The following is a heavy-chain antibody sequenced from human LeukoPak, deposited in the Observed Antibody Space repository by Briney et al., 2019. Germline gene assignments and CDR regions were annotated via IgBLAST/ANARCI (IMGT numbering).Heavy chain of an antibody. Sequence: ASVKVSCKASGGAFSSYAISWVRQAPGQGLEWMGCISDYNGNTNYAQKLQGRVTMTTDTSTSTAYMELRSLRSDDTVVYYCARDQSRDAFVIWGQRTMVTVSS. CDR1: GGAFSSYA. J-gene: IGHJ3*02. V-gene: IGHV1-18*01. CDR2: ISDYNGNT. CDR3: ARDQSRDAFVI.